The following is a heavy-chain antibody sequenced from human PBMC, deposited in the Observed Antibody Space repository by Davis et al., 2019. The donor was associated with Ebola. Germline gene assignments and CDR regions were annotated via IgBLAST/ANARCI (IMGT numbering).Heavy chain of an antibody. CDR2: INPSGGST. CDR1: GYTFTSYY. Sequence: ASVKVSCKASGYTFTSYYIHWVRQAPGQGLEWMGIINPSGGSTSYAQKFQGRVTMTRDTSTSTVYMELCSLRSEDTAVYYCAREPIFGVVIDPFGYWGQGTLVTVSS. D-gene: IGHD3-3*01. CDR3: AREPIFGVVIDPFGY. J-gene: IGHJ4*02. V-gene: IGHV1-46*01.